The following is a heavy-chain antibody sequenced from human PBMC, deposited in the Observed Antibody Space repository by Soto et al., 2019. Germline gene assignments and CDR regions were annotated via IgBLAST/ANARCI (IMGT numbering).Heavy chain of an antibody. Sequence: SETLSLTCTVSGGSISSYYWSWIRQPPGKGLEWIGYIYYSGSTNYNPSLKSRVTISVDTSKNQFSLKLSSVTAADTAVYYCARVREGQMATLYYFDYWGQGTLVTVSS. CDR2: IYYSGST. J-gene: IGHJ4*02. D-gene: IGHD5-12*01. V-gene: IGHV4-59*01. CDR3: ARVREGQMATLYYFDY. CDR1: GGSISSYY.